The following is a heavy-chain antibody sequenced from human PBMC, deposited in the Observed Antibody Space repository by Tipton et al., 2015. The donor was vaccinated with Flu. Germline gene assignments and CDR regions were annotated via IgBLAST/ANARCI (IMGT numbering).Heavy chain of an antibody. D-gene: IGHD2-15*01. J-gene: IGHJ5*02. CDR2: IYHSGST. CDR3: ARRYCSGGSCVTGWFDP. V-gene: IGHV4-38-2*01. CDR1: GYSISSGYY. Sequence: TLSLTCAVSGYSISSGYYWGWIRQPPGKGLEWIGSIYHSGSTYYNPSLKSRVTISVDTSKHQFSLKLSSVTAADTAVYYCARRYCSGGSCVTGWFDPWGQGTLVTVSS.